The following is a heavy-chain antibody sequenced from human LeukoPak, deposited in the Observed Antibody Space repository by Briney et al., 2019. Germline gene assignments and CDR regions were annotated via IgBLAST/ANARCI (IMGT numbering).Heavy chain of an antibody. CDR1: GFTFSSYG. D-gene: IGHD4-17*01. J-gene: IGHJ5*02. Sequence: SGGSLRLSCAASGFTFSSYGMHWVRQAPGKGLEWVAVIWYDGSNKYYADSVKGRFTISRDNPKNTLYLQMNSLGAEDTAVYYCAREATVTTLGWFDPWGQGTLVTVSS. CDR3: AREATVTTLGWFDP. V-gene: IGHV3-33*01. CDR2: IWYDGSNK.